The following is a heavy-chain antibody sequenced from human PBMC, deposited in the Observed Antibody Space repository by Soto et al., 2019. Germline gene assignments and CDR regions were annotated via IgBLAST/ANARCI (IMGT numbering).Heavy chain of an antibody. CDR3: ARDLHYDFWSGYYGFARDGMDV. D-gene: IGHD3-3*01. V-gene: IGHV1-3*01. J-gene: IGHJ6*02. CDR2: INAGNGNT. Sequence: ASVKVSCKASGYTFTSYAMHWVRQAPGQRLEWMGWINAGNGNTKYSQKFQGRVTITRDTSASTAYMELSSLRSEDTAVYYCARDLHYDFWSGYYGFARDGMDVWGQGTTVTVSS. CDR1: GYTFTSYA.